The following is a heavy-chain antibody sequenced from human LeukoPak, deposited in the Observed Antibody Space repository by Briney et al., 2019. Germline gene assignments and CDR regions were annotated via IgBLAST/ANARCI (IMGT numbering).Heavy chain of an antibody. CDR3: ARSTKAYYYDSSPRGWFDP. CDR2: IDYSGIM. V-gene: IGHV4-39*07. CDR1: GGSISSTSYY. J-gene: IGHJ5*02. D-gene: IGHD3-22*01. Sequence: PSETLSLTCTVSGGSISSTSYYWGWIRQPPGKGLEWIGSIDYSGIMYYNPSLKSRVTISVATSKTQFSLKLSSVTAADTAVYYCARSTKAYYYDSSPRGWFDPWGQGTLVTVSS.